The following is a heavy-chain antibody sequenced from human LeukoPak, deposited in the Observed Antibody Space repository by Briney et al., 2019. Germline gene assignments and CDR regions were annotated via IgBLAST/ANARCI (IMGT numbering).Heavy chain of an antibody. CDR3: ARDGTQGVVVPAGHYYYYGMDV. V-gene: IGHV4-61*02. CDR2: IYTSGST. J-gene: IGHJ6*02. Sequence: SQPLSLTCTVSGGSISSGSYYWSWIRQPAGKGLEWIGRIYTSGSTNYNPSLKSRVTISVDTSKNQFSLKLSSVTAADTAVYYCARDGTQGVVVPAGHYYYYGMDVWGQGTTVTVSS. CDR1: GGSISSGSYY. D-gene: IGHD2-2*01.